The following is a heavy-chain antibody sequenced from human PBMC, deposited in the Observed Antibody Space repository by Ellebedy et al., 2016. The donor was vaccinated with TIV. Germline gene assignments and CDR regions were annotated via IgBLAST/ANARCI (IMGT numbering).Heavy chain of an antibody. Sequence: PGGSLRLSCAASGFTFSSYSMNWVRQAPGKGLEWVSSISSSSSYIYYADSVKGRFTISRDNAKNSLYLQMSSLRSEDTAVYYCAREVPGIAEGGMDVWGQGTTVTVSS. V-gene: IGHV3-21*04. D-gene: IGHD6-13*01. J-gene: IGHJ6*02. CDR3: AREVPGIAEGGMDV. CDR2: ISSSSSYI. CDR1: GFTFSSYS.